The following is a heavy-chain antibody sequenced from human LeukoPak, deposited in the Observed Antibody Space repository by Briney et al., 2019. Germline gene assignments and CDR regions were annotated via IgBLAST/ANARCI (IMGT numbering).Heavy chain of an antibody. J-gene: IGHJ4*02. D-gene: IGHD6-13*01. CDR3: ARGGSSSWYSGSSYYFDY. V-gene: IGHV4-38-2*02. CDR2: IYHSGST. CDR1: CYSISSGYY. Sequence: SETLSLTCTGSCYSISSGYYWGWIRQPPGKGLEWIGSIYHSGSTYYNPSLKSRVTISVDTSKNQFSLKLSSVTAADTAVYYCARGGSSSWYSGSSYYFDYWGQGTLVTVSS.